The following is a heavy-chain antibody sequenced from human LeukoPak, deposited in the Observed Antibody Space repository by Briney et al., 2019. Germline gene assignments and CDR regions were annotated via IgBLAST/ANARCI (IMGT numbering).Heavy chain of an antibody. CDR3: ARGLDSNGGSLRGPNWFDP. CDR2: INPNSGGT. D-gene: IGHD3-22*01. J-gene: IGHJ5*02. Sequence: VSVKVSCKASGYTFTGYYMHWVRQAPGQGLEWMGWINPNSGGTNHAPQFQERVTMTRDTSIITAYMERSSLRSEDTAVYYCARGLDSNGGSLRGPNWFDPWGQGTLVTVSS. CDR1: GYTFTGYY. V-gene: IGHV1-2*02.